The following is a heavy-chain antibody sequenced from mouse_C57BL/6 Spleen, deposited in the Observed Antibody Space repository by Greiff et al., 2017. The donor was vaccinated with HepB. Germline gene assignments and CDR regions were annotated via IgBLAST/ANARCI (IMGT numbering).Heavy chain of an antibody. Sequence: VQLQQSGAELARPGASVKLSCKASGYTFTSYGISWVKQRTGQCLEWIGEIYPRSGNTYYNEKFKGKATLTADKSSSTAYMELRSLTSEDSAVYFCARGWDYAMDYWGQGTSVTVSS. CDR3: ARGWDYAMDY. J-gene: IGHJ4*01. D-gene: IGHD1-1*02. CDR2: IYPRSGNT. V-gene: IGHV1-81*01. CDR1: GYTFTSYG.